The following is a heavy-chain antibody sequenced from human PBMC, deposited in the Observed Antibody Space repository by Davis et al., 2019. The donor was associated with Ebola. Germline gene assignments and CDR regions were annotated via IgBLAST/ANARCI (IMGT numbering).Heavy chain of an antibody. D-gene: IGHD2-2*01. V-gene: IGHV3-7*01. CDR3: ARGRFYCSSSNCYWFDH. Sequence: GESLKISCATSGFIFSSFWMSWVRQAPGKGLEWVAKIKQDGGEKYFVDSVEGRFTISRDNAKNSLYLQMNSLRAEDTAVYYCARGRFYCSSSNCYWFDHWGQGALVTVSS. CDR2: IKQDGGEK. J-gene: IGHJ5*02. CDR1: GFIFSSFW.